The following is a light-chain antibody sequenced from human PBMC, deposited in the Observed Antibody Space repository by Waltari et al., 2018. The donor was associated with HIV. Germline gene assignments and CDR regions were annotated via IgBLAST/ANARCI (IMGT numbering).Light chain of an antibody. CDR3: QVCDTSNDHPYV. CDR1: NIGSKG. CDR2: DDS. V-gene: IGLV3-21*02. Sequence: SYVLTQPPSVSVAPGQTASLTCGGNNIGSKGVHWYQQKPGQAPVLVVYDDSGRPSRIPERFSGANSGNTATLTISTVEAGDEADYYCQVCDTSNDHPYVFGTGTKVTVL. J-gene: IGLJ1*01.